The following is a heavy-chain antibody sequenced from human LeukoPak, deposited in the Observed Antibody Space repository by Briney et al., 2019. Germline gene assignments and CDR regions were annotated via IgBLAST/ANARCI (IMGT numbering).Heavy chain of an antibody. Sequence: RGESLKISCKGSGYSFTSYWIGWVRQMPGKGLEWMGIIYPGDSDTRYSPSFQGQVTISADKSISTAYLQWSSLKASDTAMYYCARNRLDSSGYKSDYYYMDVWGKGTTVTVPS. J-gene: IGHJ6*03. CDR1: GYSFTSYW. CDR3: ARNRLDSSGYKSDYYYMDV. D-gene: IGHD3-22*01. V-gene: IGHV5-51*01. CDR2: IYPGDSDT.